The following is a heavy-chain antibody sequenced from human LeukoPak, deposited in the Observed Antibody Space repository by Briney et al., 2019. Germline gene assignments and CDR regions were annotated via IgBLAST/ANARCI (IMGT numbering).Heavy chain of an antibody. CDR3: ATYYGDDVGAFDI. V-gene: IGHV3-30*03. D-gene: IGHD4-17*01. CDR1: GFTFSSYG. Sequence: GRSLRLSCAASGFTFSSYGMHWVRQAPGKGLEWVAVISYDGSNKYYADSVKGRFTISRDNSKNTLYLQMNSLRAEHTAVYYCATYYGDDVGAFDIWGQGTMVTVSS. J-gene: IGHJ3*02. CDR2: ISYDGSNK.